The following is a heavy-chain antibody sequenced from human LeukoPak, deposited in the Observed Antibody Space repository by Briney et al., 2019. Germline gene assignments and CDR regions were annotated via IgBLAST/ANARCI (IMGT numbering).Heavy chain of an antibody. J-gene: IGHJ4*02. V-gene: IGHV3-23*01. CDR3: AKDVMGYSALRFMETLDF. CDR1: GFPLSSYA. Sequence: GGSLRLSCAASGFPLSSYAMSWVRQAPGKGLEWVSSISDSGRNTYYEDSVKGRFTVSRDTSKNTVFLQMNNLRVEDTAVYFCAKDVMGYSALRFMETLDFWGQGTLVTVSS. D-gene: IGHD3-3*01. CDR2: ISDSGRNT.